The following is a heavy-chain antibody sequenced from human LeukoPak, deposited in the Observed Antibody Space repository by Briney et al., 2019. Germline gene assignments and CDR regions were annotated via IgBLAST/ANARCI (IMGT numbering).Heavy chain of an antibody. CDR2: IYNSGST. V-gene: IGHV4-59*01. J-gene: IGHJ4*02. D-gene: IGHD4-17*01. CDR1: GDSTSSYY. CDR3: ATYGDYENY. Sequence: SETLCLTCTVSGDSTSSYYWSWIRQPPGKGLEWIGYIYNSGSTNYNPSLKSRVTISVDTSKNQFSLNLSSVTAADTAVYYCATYGDYENYWGQGTLVTVSS.